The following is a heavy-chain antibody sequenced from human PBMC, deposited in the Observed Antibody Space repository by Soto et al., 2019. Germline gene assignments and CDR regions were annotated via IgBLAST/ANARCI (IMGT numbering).Heavy chain of an antibody. CDR2: ISGSGVST. CDR3: ARVVQQWLAYYFDS. CDR1: GFTFNNYA. D-gene: IGHD6-19*01. V-gene: IGHV3-23*01. J-gene: IGHJ4*01. Sequence: GGSLRLSCAASGFTFNNYAMSWVRQAPGKGLQWVLVISGSGVSTYYADSVKGRFTIYRDNSENTVYLQMNSLRAEDTAVYYCARVVQQWLAYYFDSWGHGTLVTVSS.